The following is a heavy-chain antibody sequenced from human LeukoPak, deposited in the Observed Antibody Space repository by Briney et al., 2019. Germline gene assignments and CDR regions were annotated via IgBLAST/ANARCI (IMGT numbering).Heavy chain of an antibody. J-gene: IGHJ4*02. CDR2: IYPGGSDT. V-gene: IGHV5-51*01. D-gene: IGHD3-22*01. Sequence: GESLKISCKGSGYSFTSYWIGWVRQMPGKGLEWMGIIYPGGSDTRYSPSFQGQVTISADKSISTAYLQWSSLKASDTAMYYCARRGYDSSGYAYFDYWGQGTLVTVSS. CDR1: GYSFTSYW. CDR3: ARRGYDSSGYAYFDY.